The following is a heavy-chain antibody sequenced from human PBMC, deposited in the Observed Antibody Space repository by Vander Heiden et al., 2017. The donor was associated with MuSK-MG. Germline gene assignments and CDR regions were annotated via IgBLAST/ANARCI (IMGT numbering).Heavy chain of an antibody. V-gene: IGHV4-59*11. CDR1: GGSISGHY. J-gene: IGHJ4*02. Sequence: QVQLQESGPGLVKPSEPLSLTCTVAGGSISGHYWSWIRQPPGQALEWIGHIYYSGSTNYNPSHKSRVTISVDTSKNQFSLKLSSVTAADTAVYYCARVFSGYSSDYWGQGTLVTVSS. CDR2: IYYSGST. D-gene: IGHD3-22*01. CDR3: ARVFSGYSSDY.